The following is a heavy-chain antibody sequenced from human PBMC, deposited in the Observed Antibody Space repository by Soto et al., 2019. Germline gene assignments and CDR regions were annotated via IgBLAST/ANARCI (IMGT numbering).Heavy chain of an antibody. CDR1: GYAFTNYG. J-gene: IGHJ4*02. Sequence: ASVKVSCKASGYAFTNYGISWVRQAPGQGLEWMGWISAYTGNTDYAQNLQGRVTMTTDTSTSTAYMELRSLSSDDTAVYYCARDSGDSSSWGQGTLVTVSS. D-gene: IGHD6-19*01. V-gene: IGHV1-18*01. CDR2: ISAYTGNT. CDR3: ARDSGDSSS.